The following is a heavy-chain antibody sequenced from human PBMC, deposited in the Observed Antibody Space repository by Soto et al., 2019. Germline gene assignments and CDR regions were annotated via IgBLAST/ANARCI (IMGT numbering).Heavy chain of an antibody. Sequence: PSETLSLTCTVSGGSISSSSYYWGWIRQPPGKGLEWIGSIYYSGSTYYSPSLKSRVTISVDTSKNQFSLKLSSVTAADTAVYYCARLSTMVRGVIIDYWGQGTLVTVSS. CDR3: ARLSTMVRGVIIDY. CDR2: IYYSGST. J-gene: IGHJ4*02. V-gene: IGHV4-39*01. D-gene: IGHD3-10*01. CDR1: GGSISSSSYY.